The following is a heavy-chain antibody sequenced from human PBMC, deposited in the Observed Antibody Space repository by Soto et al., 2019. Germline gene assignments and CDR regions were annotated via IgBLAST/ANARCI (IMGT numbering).Heavy chain of an antibody. Sequence: SETLSLTCAVYGGSFSGYYWSWIRQPPGKGLEWIGEINHSGSTNYNPSLKSRVTISVDTSKNQFSLKLSSVTAADTAVYYCARAYMVRGVLDYWCQGTLVTVSS. CDR3: ARAYMVRGVLDY. D-gene: IGHD3-10*01. V-gene: IGHV4-34*01. J-gene: IGHJ4*02. CDR1: GGSFSGYY. CDR2: INHSGST.